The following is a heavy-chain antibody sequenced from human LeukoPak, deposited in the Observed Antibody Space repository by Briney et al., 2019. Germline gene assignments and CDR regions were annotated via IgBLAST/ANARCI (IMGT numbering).Heavy chain of an antibody. Sequence: SETLSLTCAVYGGSFSGYYWSWIRQPPGKGLEWIGEINHSGSTNYNPSLKSRVTISVDTSKNQFSLKLSSVTAADTAVYYCARAPQLLPDYYTTTWTSGAKEPRSPSP. J-gene: IGHJ6*03. V-gene: IGHV4-34*01. CDR1: GGSFSGYY. CDR2: INHSGST. CDR3: ARAPQLLPDYYTTTWTS. D-gene: IGHD2-2*01.